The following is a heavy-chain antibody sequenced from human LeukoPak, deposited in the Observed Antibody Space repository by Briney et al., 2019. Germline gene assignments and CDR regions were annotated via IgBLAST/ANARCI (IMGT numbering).Heavy chain of an antibody. CDR2: IYSGGST. D-gene: IGHD3-22*01. Sequence: GGSLRLSCAASGFTFSSYSMNWVRQAPGKGLEWVSIIYSGGSTFYADSVKGRFTISRDNSKNTLYLQMNSLRAEDTAVYYCARDQESTMIVVDNFDYWGQGTLVTVSS. V-gene: IGHV3-66*01. J-gene: IGHJ4*02. CDR3: ARDQESTMIVVDNFDY. CDR1: GFTFSSYS.